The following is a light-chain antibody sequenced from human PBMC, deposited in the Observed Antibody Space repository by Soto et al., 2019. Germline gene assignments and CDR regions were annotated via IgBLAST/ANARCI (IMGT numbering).Light chain of an antibody. CDR2: WAS. CDR1: QSVLYSSNTKNY. J-gene: IGKJ2*01. Sequence: DIVMTQSPDSLAVSLGERATINCKSSQSVLYSSNTKNYLAWYQQKPGQPPKLLIYWASTRESGVPDRFSGSGSGTDFTLTISSLQAEDVVVYYCQQYYSTPPYTFCQGTKLEIK. V-gene: IGKV4-1*01. CDR3: QQYYSTPPYT.